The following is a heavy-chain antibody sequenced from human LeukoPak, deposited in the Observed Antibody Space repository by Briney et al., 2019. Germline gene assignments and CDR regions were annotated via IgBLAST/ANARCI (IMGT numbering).Heavy chain of an antibody. CDR2: IYTSGST. Sequence: SETLSLTCTVSGGSISSGSYYWSWIRQPAGKGLEWIGRIYTSGSTNYNPSLKSRVTISVDTSKNQFSLKLSSVTAADTAVYYCARAYCSSTSCYDSFDYWGQGTLVTVSS. J-gene: IGHJ4*02. CDR3: ARAYCSSTSCYDSFDY. D-gene: IGHD2-2*01. V-gene: IGHV4-61*02. CDR1: GGSISSGSYY.